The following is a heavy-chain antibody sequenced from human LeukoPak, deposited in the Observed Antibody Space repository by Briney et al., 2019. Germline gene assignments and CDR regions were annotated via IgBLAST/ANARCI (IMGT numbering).Heavy chain of an antibody. CDR2: ISGSGGST. Sequence: GGSLRLSCAASGFTFSSYAMSWVRQAPGKGLEWVSAISGSGGSTYYADSVKGRFTISRDNSKNTLYLQMGSLRAEDMAVYYCARASYYDSSGLDYWGQGTLVTVSS. CDR1: GFTFSSYA. D-gene: IGHD3-22*01. J-gene: IGHJ4*02. CDR3: ARASYYDSSGLDY. V-gene: IGHV3-23*01.